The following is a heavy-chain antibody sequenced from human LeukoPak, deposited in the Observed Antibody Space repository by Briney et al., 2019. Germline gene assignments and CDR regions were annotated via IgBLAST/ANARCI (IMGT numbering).Heavy chain of an antibody. D-gene: IGHD5-12*01. CDR2: IGISSGNT. J-gene: IGHJ4*01. CDR3: ARDHRYAFDN. CDR1: GFNFIDYS. Sequence: GGSLRLSCAASGFNFIDYSMNWVRQAPGKGREGISYIGISSGNTKYADSVKGRFTISRDKAKNSLYLQMNSLRVEDTAMYYCARDHRYAFDNWGHGTVVTVSS. V-gene: IGHV3-48*01.